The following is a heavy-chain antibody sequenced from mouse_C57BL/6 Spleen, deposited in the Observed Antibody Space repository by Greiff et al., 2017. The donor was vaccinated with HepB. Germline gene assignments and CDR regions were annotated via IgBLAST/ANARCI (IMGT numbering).Heavy chain of an antibody. CDR2: IYPGSGNT. V-gene: IGHV1-66*01. D-gene: IGHD4-1*01. Sequence: VQLQQSGPELVKPGASVKISCKASGYSFTSYYIHWVKQRPGQGLEWIGWIYPGSGNTKYNEKFKGKATLTADTSSSTAYMQLSSLTSEDSAVYYCARVGTLYSFDYWGQGTTLTVSS. CDR3: ARVGTLYSFDY. CDR1: GYSFTSYY. J-gene: IGHJ2*01.